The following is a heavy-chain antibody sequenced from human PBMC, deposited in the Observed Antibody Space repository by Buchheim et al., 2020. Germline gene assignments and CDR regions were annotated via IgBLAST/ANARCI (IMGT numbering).Heavy chain of an antibody. V-gene: IGHV4-30-4*01. J-gene: IGHJ4*02. D-gene: IGHD5-18*01. CDR1: GGSISSGDYY. CDR3: ARVGSVDTAMVKKGFDY. CDR2: IYYSGST. Sequence: QVQLQESGPGLVKPSQTLSLTCTVSGGSISSGDYYWSWIRQPPGKGLEWIGYIYYSGSTYYNPSLKSRVTIPVDTSKNQFSMKLSSVTAADTAVYYCARVGSVDTAMVKKGFDYWGQGTL.